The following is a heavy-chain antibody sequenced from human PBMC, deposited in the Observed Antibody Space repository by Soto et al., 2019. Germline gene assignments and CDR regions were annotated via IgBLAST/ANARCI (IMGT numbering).Heavy chain of an antibody. V-gene: IGHV3-7*05. CDR3: ARAAYSTKATFDF. D-gene: IGHD2-15*01. Sequence: EVQLVESGGGLVQPGGSLRLSCAASGFTFSVSWMSWVRQAPGKGLEWVANIKQDGREKYYVDSVKGRFTISRDNAKNSLYLQMNSLRAEDTAVYYCARAAYSTKATFDFWGQGTLVTVSS. CDR2: IKQDGREK. J-gene: IGHJ4*02. CDR1: GFTFSVSW.